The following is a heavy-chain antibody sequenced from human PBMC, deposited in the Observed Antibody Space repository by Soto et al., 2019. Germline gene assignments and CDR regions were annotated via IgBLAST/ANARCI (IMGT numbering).Heavy chain of an antibody. Sequence: SETLSLTCAVSGGSLSNGGYYWSWIPQHPGKGLEWIGSIYFSGSTYYNPSLKSRVTISVATPKKQFSLKLSSVTVADTAAHYSPTDSHSQQRNHRWGGGYTGVWGKGST. CDR1: GGSLSNGGYY. V-gene: IGHV4-31*11. D-gene: IGHD6-13*01. CDR3: PTDSHSQQRNHRWGGGYTGV. J-gene: IGHJ6*03. CDR2: IYFSGST.